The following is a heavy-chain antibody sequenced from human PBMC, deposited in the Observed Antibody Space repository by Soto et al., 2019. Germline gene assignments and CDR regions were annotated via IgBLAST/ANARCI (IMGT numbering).Heavy chain of an antibody. Sequence: ASVKVSCKASGYTFTSYAMHWVRQAPGQRLEWMGWINAGNGNTKYSQKFQGRVTITADESTSTAYMELSSLRAEDTAVYYCARSIKQWLAADYFDYWGQGTLVTVSS. CDR2: INAGNGNT. CDR3: ARSIKQWLAADYFDY. D-gene: IGHD6-19*01. CDR1: GYTFTSYA. J-gene: IGHJ4*02. V-gene: IGHV1-3*01.